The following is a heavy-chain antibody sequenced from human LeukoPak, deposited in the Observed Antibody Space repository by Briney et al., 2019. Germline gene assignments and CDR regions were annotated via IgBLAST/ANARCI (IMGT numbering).Heavy chain of an antibody. CDR1: GFSFSYYN. D-gene: IGHD3-16*01. CDR3: ARDRSHDDAFDL. J-gene: IGHJ3*01. CDR2: ISSSGIDM. Sequence: GGSLRLSCEASGFSFSYYNFNLVRQAPGKGLEWVSSISSSGIDMYYADSLKGRFTISRDNAKNSLYLDMSSLRVEDTAVYYCARDRSHDDAFDLWGQGTMVTVSS. V-gene: IGHV3-21*01.